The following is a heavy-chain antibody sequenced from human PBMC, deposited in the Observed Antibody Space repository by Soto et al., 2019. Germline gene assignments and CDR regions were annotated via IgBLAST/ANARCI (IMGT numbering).Heavy chain of an antibody. D-gene: IGHD3-3*01. V-gene: IGHV1-3*01. Sequence: ASVKVYCKASGYTFTSYAMHWVRPAPGQRLEWMGWINAGNGNTKYSQKFQGRVTITRDTSASTAYMELSSLRSEDTAVYYCARDYDFWSGYAPYNWFDPWGQGTLVTVSS. J-gene: IGHJ5*02. CDR3: ARDYDFWSGYAPYNWFDP. CDR2: INAGNGNT. CDR1: GYTFTSYA.